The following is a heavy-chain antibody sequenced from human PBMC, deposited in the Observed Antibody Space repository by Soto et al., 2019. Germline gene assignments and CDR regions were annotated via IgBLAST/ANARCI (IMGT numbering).Heavy chain of an antibody. V-gene: IGHV3-30*18. CDR3: AKGFMRSLGYYYGMDV. CDR1: RFTFGSYG. D-gene: IGHD3-16*01. Sequence: QVQLVESGGGVVQPGRSLRLSCAASRFTFGSYGMHWVRQAPGKGLEWVAVMSYDGINKYYADSVKGRFTISRDSSKNTLYLQMNSLRAEDTAVYYCAKGFMRSLGYYYGMDVWGQGTTVTVSS. CDR2: MSYDGINK. J-gene: IGHJ6*02.